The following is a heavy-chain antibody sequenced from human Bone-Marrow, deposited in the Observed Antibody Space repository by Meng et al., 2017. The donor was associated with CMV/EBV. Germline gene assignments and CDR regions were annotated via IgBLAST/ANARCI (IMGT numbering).Heavy chain of an antibody. D-gene: IGHD1-26*01. CDR3: AKYPCARCDSDFDY. V-gene: IGHV3-23*01. Sequence: ETLSLTCAASGFTFSTYAMAWVRQAPGKGLEWVSAISVSGDTSYYADSVKGRFTISRDNSKSTLYLQMTSMRAEDTAVYYCAKYPCARCDSDFDYWGQGTLVTVSS. CDR2: ISVSGDTS. J-gene: IGHJ4*02. CDR1: GFTFSTYA.